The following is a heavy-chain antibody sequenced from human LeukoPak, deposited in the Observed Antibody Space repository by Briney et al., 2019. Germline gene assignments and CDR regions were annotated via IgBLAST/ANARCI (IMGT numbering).Heavy chain of an antibody. D-gene: IGHD1-20*01. Sequence: ASVKVSCKASGYTFTSYYMHWVRQAPGQGLEWMGWINPNSGGTNYAQKFQGRVTMTRDTSISTAYMELSRLRSDDTAVYYCASEDNWNDVSYYFDYWGQGTLVTVSS. V-gene: IGHV1-2*02. CDR3: ASEDNWNDVSYYFDY. J-gene: IGHJ4*02. CDR1: GYTFTSYY. CDR2: INPNSGGT.